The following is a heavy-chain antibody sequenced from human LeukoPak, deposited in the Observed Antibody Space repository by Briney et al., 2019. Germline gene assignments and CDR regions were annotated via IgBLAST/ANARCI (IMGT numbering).Heavy chain of an antibody. CDR2: IYTSGST. CDR3: AGGPSFNQEDI. D-gene: IGHD1-14*01. Sequence: SETLSLTCTVSGGSISSYYWSWIRQPAGKGLEWIGRIYTSGSTNYNPSLKGRVTMSVDTSKNQFSLKLSSVTAADTAVYYCAGGPSFNQEDIWGQGTMVTVSS. J-gene: IGHJ3*02. CDR1: GGSISSYY. V-gene: IGHV4-4*07.